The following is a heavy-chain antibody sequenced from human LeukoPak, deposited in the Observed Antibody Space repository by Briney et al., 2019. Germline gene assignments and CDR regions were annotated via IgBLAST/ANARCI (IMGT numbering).Heavy chain of an antibody. J-gene: IGHJ3*02. CDR1: GDSISSSNYF. Sequence: SETLSLTCTVSGDSISSSNYFWGWIRQPPGKGLEWIGSMYYSGSTYYNPSLKSRVTISVDTSKNQFSLKLSSVTAADTAVYYCARGRLGDAFDIWGQGTMVTVSS. V-gene: IGHV4-39*07. CDR3: ARGRLGDAFDI. D-gene: IGHD3-9*01. CDR2: MYYSGST.